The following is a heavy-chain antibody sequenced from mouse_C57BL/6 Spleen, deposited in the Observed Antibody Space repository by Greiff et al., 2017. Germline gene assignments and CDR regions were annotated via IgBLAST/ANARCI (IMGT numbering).Heavy chain of an antibody. Sequence: DVMLVESGGGLVQPKGSLKLSCAASGFSFNTYAMNWVRQAPGKGLEWVARIRSKSNNYATYYADSVKDRFTISRDDSESMLYLQMNNLKTEDTAMYYCVTGSGGFDYWGQGTTLTVSS. J-gene: IGHJ2*01. D-gene: IGHD4-1*01. CDR2: IRSKSNNYAT. CDR1: GFSFNTYA. CDR3: VTGSGGFDY. V-gene: IGHV10-1*01.